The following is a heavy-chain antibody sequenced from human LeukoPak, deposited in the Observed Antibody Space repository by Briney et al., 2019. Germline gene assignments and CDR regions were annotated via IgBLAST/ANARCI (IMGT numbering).Heavy chain of an antibody. J-gene: IGHJ6*03. CDR2: IYTSGST. CDR3: ARGLFGEFFYYYYVDV. CDR1: GGSISSGSYY. V-gene: IGHV4-61*02. Sequence: SETLSLTCTVSGGSISSGSYYWSWIRQPAGKVLEWIGRIYTSGSTNYNPSLKSRVIISVDTSKNQFSLKLSSVTAADTAVYYCARGLFGEFFYYYYVDVWGKGTTVTVSS. D-gene: IGHD3-10*01.